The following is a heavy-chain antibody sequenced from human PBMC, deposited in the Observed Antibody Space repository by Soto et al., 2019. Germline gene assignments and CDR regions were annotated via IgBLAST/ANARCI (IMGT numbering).Heavy chain of an antibody. CDR1: GYTFSNYA. D-gene: IGHD2-8*01. CDR3: ARAISLIMGAPAY. CDR2: ISPYNGNA. Sequence: ASVKVSCKTSGYTFSNYAISWVRQAPGQGREWMGWISPYNGNANYTEKFQGRVSMTTDTSTTTAYMELTSLTSDDTAIYYCARAISLIMGAPAYWGQGTLVTVSS. J-gene: IGHJ4*02. V-gene: IGHV1-18*04.